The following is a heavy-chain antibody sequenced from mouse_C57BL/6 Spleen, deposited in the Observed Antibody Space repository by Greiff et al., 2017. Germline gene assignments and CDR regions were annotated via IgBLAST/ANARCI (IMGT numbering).Heavy chain of an antibody. V-gene: IGHV1-53*01. Sequence: QVQLQQPGTELVKPGASVKLSCKASGYTFTSSWMHWVKQRPGQGLEWIGNINPSNGGTNYNEKFKSKATLTVDKSTSTAYMQLSSLTSEDSAVYYCARGYYGISTWFAFWGQGTLVTVSA. CDR3: ARGYYGISTWFAF. CDR2: INPSNGGT. CDR1: GYTFTSSW. J-gene: IGHJ3*01. D-gene: IGHD1-1*01.